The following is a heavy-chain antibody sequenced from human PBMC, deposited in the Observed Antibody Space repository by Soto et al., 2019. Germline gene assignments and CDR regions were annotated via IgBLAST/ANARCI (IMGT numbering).Heavy chain of an antibody. Sequence: SVKVSCKASGFTFTSSAMQWVRQSRGQRLEWIGWIVVGSGNTNYAQKFQERVTITRDMSTSTAYMELSSLRSEDTAVYYCAASSGYSGYDLGYWGQGTLVTVSS. D-gene: IGHD5-12*01. CDR3: AASSGYSGYDLGY. V-gene: IGHV1-58*02. CDR1: GFTFTSSA. CDR2: IVVGSGNT. J-gene: IGHJ4*02.